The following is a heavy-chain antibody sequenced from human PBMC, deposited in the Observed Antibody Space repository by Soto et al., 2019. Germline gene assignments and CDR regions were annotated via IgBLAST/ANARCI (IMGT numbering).Heavy chain of an antibody. D-gene: IGHD5-12*01. CDR3: ARIRYGYNLGYFDY. CDR2: INHSGST. J-gene: IGHJ4*02. V-gene: IGHV4-34*01. Sequence: PSETLSLTCAVYGGSFSGYYWSWIRQPPGKGLEWIGEINHSGSTNYNPSLKSRLTISKDTSKSQVVLTMTNMDPVDTATYYCARIRYGYNLGYFDYWGQGTLVTVSS. CDR1: GGSFSGYY.